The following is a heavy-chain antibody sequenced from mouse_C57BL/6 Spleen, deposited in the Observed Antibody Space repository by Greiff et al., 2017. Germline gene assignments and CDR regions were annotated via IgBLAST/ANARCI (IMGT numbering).Heavy chain of an antibody. CDR3: ASGGYYGFDY. V-gene: IGHV3-6*01. Sequence: EVQLQESGPGLVKPSQSLSLTCSVTGYSITSGYYWNWIRQFPGNNLEWMGYISYDGSNNYNPSLKNRISITRDTSKNQFFLKLNSVTTEDTATYYCASGGYYGFDYWGQGTTLTVSS. CDR1: GYSITSGYY. D-gene: IGHD1-1*01. J-gene: IGHJ2*01. CDR2: ISYDGSN.